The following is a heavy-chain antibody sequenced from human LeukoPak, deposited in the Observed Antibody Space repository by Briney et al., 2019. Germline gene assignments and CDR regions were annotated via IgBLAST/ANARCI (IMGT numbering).Heavy chain of an antibody. J-gene: IGHJ4*02. Sequence: WASVKVSCKASGYTFSNYSISWVRQAPGLGLEWMGWTSYNGNTNYAQKFQDRVTMTTDTSTTTAYMELRSLESDDTAVYYCARHSGSGWQALGYWGQGTLVTVSS. CDR3: ARHSGSGWQALGY. V-gene: IGHV1-18*04. CDR2: TSYNGNT. CDR1: GYTFSNYS. D-gene: IGHD6-19*01.